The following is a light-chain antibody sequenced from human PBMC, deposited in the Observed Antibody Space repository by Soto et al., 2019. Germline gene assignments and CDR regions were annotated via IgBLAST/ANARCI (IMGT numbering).Light chain of an antibody. CDR3: QQYSTFWT. CDR2: ETS. CDR1: RSLTRW. J-gene: IGKJ1*01. V-gene: IGKV1-5*03. Sequence: DIQMSQSPSTLSASVGDRVTITCRASRSLTRWLAWYQQKPVRAPKLLIYETSILQSGVPSRFSGSWSGTDFALTISGVQPDDIATYDCQQYSTFWTFGQGTRVEVK.